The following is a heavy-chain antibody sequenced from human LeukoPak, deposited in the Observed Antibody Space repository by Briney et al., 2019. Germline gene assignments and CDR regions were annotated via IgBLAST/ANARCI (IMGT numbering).Heavy chain of an antibody. CDR3: ARGIAAAGTDARRGFDY. D-gene: IGHD6-13*01. CDR2: INHSGST. CDR1: GGSFSGYY. Sequence: PSETLSLTCAVYGGSFSGYYWSWIRQPPGKGLEWIGEINHSGSTNYNPSLKSRVTISVDTSKDQFSLKLSSVTAADTAVYYCARGIAAAGTDARRGFDYWGPGTLVSVSS. J-gene: IGHJ4*02. V-gene: IGHV4-34*01.